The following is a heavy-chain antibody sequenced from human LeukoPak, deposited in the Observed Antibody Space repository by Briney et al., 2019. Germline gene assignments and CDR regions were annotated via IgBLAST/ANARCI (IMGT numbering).Heavy chain of an antibody. J-gene: IGHJ5*02. V-gene: IGHV4-61*02. D-gene: IGHD6-6*01. CDR3: AKYSSSSDWFDP. CDR1: GGSISSGSYY. Sequence: PSETLSLTCTVSGGSISSGSYYWSWIRQPAGKGLEWIGRIYSSGSTNYNPSLKSRVTISVDTSKNQFSLKLSSVTAADTAVYYCAKYSSSSDWFDPWGQGTWSPSPQ. CDR2: IYSSGST.